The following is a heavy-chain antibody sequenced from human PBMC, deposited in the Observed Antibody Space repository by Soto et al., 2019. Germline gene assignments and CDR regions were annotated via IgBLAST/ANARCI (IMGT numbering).Heavy chain of an antibody. Sequence: QVQLVQSGAEVKKPGASVKVSCKASGYTFTGYYMHWVRQAPGQGLEWMGWINPNSGGTNYAQKFQGRVTMTRDTSISTADMELSRLRSDDTAVYYCARSGAVAARVYYYGMDVWGQGTTVTVSS. CDR2: INPNSGGT. CDR1: GYTFTGYY. V-gene: IGHV1-2*02. CDR3: ARSGAVAARVYYYGMDV. J-gene: IGHJ6*02. D-gene: IGHD6-19*01.